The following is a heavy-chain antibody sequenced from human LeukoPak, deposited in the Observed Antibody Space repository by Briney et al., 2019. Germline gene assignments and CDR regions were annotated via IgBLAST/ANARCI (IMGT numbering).Heavy chain of an antibody. CDR2: ISSSSSYI. V-gene: IGHV3-21*01. CDR3: AREGGGNSY. CDR1: GFTVSSNY. D-gene: IGHD4-23*01. Sequence: GGSLRLSCAASGFTVSSNYMNWVRQAPGKGLEWVSSISSSSSYIYYADSVKGRFTISRDNAKNSLYLQVNSLRAEDTAVYYCAREGGGNSYWGKGTLSPSPQ. J-gene: IGHJ4*02.